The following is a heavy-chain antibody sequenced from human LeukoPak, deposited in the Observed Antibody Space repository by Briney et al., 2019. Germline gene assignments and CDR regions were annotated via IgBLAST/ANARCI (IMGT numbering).Heavy chain of an antibody. CDR1: GFTFDDYA. CDR2: ISWDGGGT. V-gene: IGHV3-43D*03. J-gene: IGHJ4*02. Sequence: PGGSLRLSCAASGFTFDDYAMHWVRQAPGEGLEWVSLISWDGGGTYYADSVKGRFTISRDNSKNSLYLQMNSLRAEDTALYYCAKDRGSSGYYSDYWGQGTLVTVSS. D-gene: IGHD3-22*01. CDR3: AKDRGSSGYYSDY.